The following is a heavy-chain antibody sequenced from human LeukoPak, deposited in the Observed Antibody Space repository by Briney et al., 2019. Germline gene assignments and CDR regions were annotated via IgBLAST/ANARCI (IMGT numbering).Heavy chain of an antibody. CDR2: INPSGGST. J-gene: IGHJ5*02. V-gene: IGHV1-46*01. D-gene: IGHD6-13*01. CDR3: ARERVSNNWFDP. CDR1: GYTFTSYY. Sequence: ASVKVSCTASGYTFTSYYMHWVRQAPGQGLEWMGIINPSGGSTSYAQKFQGRVTMTRDTSTSTVYMELSSLRSEDTAVYYCARERVSNNWFDPWGQGTLVTVSS.